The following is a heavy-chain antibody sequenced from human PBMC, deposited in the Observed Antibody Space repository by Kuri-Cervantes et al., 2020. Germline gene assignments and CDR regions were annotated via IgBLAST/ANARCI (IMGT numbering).Heavy chain of an antibody. Sequence: GGSLRLSCAASGFNFDSYTMNWVRQAPGKGLEWLSYITTKSTNIHYADSVKGRFTISRDNAKNSLFLEMNSLRDEDTATYFCARGGLYYYYGMDVWGQGTTVTDSS. V-gene: IGHV3-48*02. CDR1: GFNFDSYT. J-gene: IGHJ6*02. CDR3: ARGGLYYYYGMDV. CDR2: ITTKSTNI.